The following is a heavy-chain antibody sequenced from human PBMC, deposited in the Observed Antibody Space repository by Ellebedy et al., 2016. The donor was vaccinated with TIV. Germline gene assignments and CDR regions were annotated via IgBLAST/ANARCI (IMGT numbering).Heavy chain of an antibody. D-gene: IGHD2-15*01. Sequence: GGSLRLSCVASGFTFTSYGMHWLRQAPGKGLEWVAVVWYDGGNERYADSVKGRFTISRDNSRSTVSLQMNSLRVEDTAIYYCAREMVAPGPYDYYYGMDVWGQGTTVTVSS. V-gene: IGHV3-33*01. CDR1: GFTFTSYG. CDR2: VWYDGGNE. J-gene: IGHJ6*02. CDR3: AREMVAPGPYDYYYGMDV.